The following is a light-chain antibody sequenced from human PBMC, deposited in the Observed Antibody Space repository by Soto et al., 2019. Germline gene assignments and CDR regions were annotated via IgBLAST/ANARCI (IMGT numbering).Light chain of an antibody. J-gene: IGKJ4*01. CDR1: QSVSSY. CDR2: DAS. V-gene: IGKV3-11*01. Sequence: DIVLTQSPATLSLSPGERATLSCRASQSVSSYLAWYQQKPGQAPRLLIYDASNRATGIPARFSGSGSGTDFTLIISSLEPEDFAVYYCQQSSNCPTFGGGTKVEIK. CDR3: QQSSNCPT.